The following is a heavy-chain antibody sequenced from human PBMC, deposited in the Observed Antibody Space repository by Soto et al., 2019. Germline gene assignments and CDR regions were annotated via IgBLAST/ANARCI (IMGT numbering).Heavy chain of an antibody. J-gene: IGHJ6*04. CDR1: GGTFSSYA. CDR2: IIPIFGTA. CDR3: ARAKYSGSSPYYYSGMDV. V-gene: IGHV1-69*13. D-gene: IGHD6-6*01. Sequence: SVKVSCKASGGTFSSYAISWVRQAPGQGLEWMGGIIPIFGTANYAQKFQGRVTITADESTSTAYMELSSLRSEDTAVYYCARAKYSGSSPYYYSGMDVWGKGTTVTFPS.